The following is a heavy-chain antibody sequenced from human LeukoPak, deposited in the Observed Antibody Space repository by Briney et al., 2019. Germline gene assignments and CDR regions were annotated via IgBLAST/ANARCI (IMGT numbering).Heavy chain of an antibody. CDR1: GGSFSGYY. Sequence: PSETLSLTCAVYGGSFSGYYWSWIRRPPGKGLEWIGEINHSGSTNYNPSLKSRVTISVDTSKNQFSLKLSSVTAADTAVYYCARRVYSGYDRRGAFDIWGQGTMVTVSS. V-gene: IGHV4-34*01. D-gene: IGHD5-12*01. J-gene: IGHJ3*02. CDR2: INHSGST. CDR3: ARRVYSGYDRRGAFDI.